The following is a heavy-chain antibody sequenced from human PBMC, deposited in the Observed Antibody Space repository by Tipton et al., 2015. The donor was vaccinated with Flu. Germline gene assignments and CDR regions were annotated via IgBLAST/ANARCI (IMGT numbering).Heavy chain of an antibody. V-gene: IGHV4-34*01. CDR2: VNHSGST. Sequence: TLSLTCAVYGGSFRDYYWTWIRQPPGRGLEWIGEVNHSGSTNHNPSLKSRVTISVDTSKNQFSLKLRSVTAADTAVYYCARGTGDADTYFDSWGQGTLVTVSS. J-gene: IGHJ4*02. D-gene: IGHD1-1*01. CDR1: GGSFRDYY. CDR3: ARGTGDADTYFDS.